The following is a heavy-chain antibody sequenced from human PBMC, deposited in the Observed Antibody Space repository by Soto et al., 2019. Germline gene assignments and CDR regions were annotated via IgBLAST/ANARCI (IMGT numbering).Heavy chain of an antibody. CDR3: VRSRQLESGNDYVLDV. J-gene: IGHJ6*02. D-gene: IGHD1-1*01. CDR2: YHSGGST. V-gene: IGHV4-30-4*01. Sequence: QVQLQESGSGLVKPSQSLSLTCTVSGVSLNTADTWWSWIRQSPGKGLEFIGYYHSGGSTYYDASFRSRVIISADTSNSQFSLKLSSVTVADTAVYVCVRSRQLESGNDYVLDVWGQGTTVTVSS. CDR1: GVSLNTADTW.